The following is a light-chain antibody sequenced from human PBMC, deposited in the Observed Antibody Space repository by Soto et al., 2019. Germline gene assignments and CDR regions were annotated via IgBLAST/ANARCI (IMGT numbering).Light chain of an antibody. V-gene: IGKV1-39*01. CDR1: QSINSY. J-gene: IGKJ3*01. Sequence: DIQMTQSPSSLSASVGDRVTITCRASQSINSYLNWYQQKPGKAPNLLIYVASSLQSGVPSRFSGSGSGTDFTLTISSLQPEDFATCYCQQSYSAPLFTFGPGTKVDFK. CDR2: VAS. CDR3: QQSYSAPLFT.